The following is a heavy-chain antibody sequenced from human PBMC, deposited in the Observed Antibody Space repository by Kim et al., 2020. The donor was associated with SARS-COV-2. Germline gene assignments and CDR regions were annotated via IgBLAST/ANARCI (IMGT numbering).Heavy chain of an antibody. CDR3: ARGAHYDFWSGYQRGGAFDY. CDR1: GGSFSGYY. V-gene: IGHV4-34*01. J-gene: IGHJ4*02. CDR2: INHSGST. Sequence: SETLSLTCAVYGGSFSGYYWSWIRQPPGKGLEWIGEINHSGSTNYNPSLKSRVTISVDTSKNQFSLKLSSVTAADTAVYYCARGAHYDFWSGYQRGGAFDYWGQGTLVTVSS. D-gene: IGHD3-3*01.